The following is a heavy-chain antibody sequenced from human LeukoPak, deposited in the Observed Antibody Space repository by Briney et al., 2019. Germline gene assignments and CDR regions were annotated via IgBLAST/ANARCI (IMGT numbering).Heavy chain of an antibody. CDR2: IIPIFGTA. CDR1: GGTFSSYA. D-gene: IGHD3-9*01. J-gene: IGHJ6*04. Sequence: SVKVSCKASGGTFSSYAISWVRQAPGQGLEWMGGIIPIFGTANYAQKFQGRVTITADKSTSTAYMELSSLRSEDTAVYYCARALLRYFDWLLYPYYYYGMDVWGKGTTVTVS. V-gene: IGHV1-69*06. CDR3: ARALLRYFDWLLYPYYYYGMDV.